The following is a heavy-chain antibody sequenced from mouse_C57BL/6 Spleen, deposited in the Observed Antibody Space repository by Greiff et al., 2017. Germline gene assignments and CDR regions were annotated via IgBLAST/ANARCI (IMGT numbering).Heavy chain of an antibody. V-gene: IGHV2-6*03. D-gene: IGHD2-4*01. CDR1: GFSLTSYG. CDR2: IWSDGST. Sequence: QVQLKESGPGLVAPSQSLSITCTVSGFSLTSYGVHWVRQPPGKGLEWLVVIWSDGSTTYNSALNSRLSISKDNSKSQVFIKMNSLQTDDTAMYYCARRETPYDYDYAMDYWGQGTSVTVSS. CDR3: ARRETPYDYDYAMDY. J-gene: IGHJ4*01.